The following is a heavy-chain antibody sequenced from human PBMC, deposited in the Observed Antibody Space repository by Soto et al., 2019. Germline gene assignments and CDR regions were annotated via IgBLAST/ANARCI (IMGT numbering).Heavy chain of an antibody. J-gene: IGHJ4*02. CDR1: GFTFSTYA. CDR2: ISGSGDST. CDR3: AKERSSGWSFDY. Sequence: EVQLLESWGGVVQPGGSLRLSCAASGFTFSTYAMNWVRQAPGKGLEWVSGISGSGDSTYYADSVKGRFTVSRDNSKNTQYLQMNSLRAEDTAVFYCAKERSSGWSFDYWGQGTLVTVSS. D-gene: IGHD6-19*01. V-gene: IGHV3-23*01.